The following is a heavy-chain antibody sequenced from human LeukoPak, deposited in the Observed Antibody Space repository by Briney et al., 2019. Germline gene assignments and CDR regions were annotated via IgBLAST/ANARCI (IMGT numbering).Heavy chain of an antibody. CDR1: GGSISSYY. J-gene: IGHJ5*02. D-gene: IGHD1-20*01. Sequence: SETLSLTCTVSGGSISSYYGSWIRQPAGKGLEWIGRIYTSGSTNYNPSLKSRVTMSVDTSKNQFSLKLSSVTAADTAVYYCARDSRSITGTNWFDPWGQGTLVTVSS. CDR3: ARDSRSITGTNWFDP. V-gene: IGHV4-4*07. CDR2: IYTSGST.